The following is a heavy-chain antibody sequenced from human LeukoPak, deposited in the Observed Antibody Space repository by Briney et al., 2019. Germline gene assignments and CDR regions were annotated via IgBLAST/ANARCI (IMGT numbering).Heavy chain of an antibody. CDR3: ARRRTTVTTSLDY. CDR2: ISSSSSYI. V-gene: IGHV3-21*05. J-gene: IGHJ4*02. CDR1: GFTFSSYE. D-gene: IGHD4-17*01. Sequence: PGGSLRLSCAASGFTFSSYEMNWVRQAPGKGLEWVSYISSSSSYISYADSVKGRFTISRDNAKNSLYLQMNSLRAEDTAVYYCARRRTTVTTSLDYWGQGTLVTVSS.